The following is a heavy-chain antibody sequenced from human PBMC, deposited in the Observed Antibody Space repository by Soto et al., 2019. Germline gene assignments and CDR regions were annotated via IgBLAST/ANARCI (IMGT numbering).Heavy chain of an antibody. V-gene: IGHV3-23*01. Sequence: PGGSLRLSCAASGFTFSSYAMSWVRQAPGKGLEWVSAISGSGGSTYYADSVKGRFTISRDNSKNTLYLQMNSLRAEDTAVYYCARRYYDFWSGYYMDVWGKGTTVTVSS. D-gene: IGHD3-3*01. CDR2: ISGSGGST. CDR3: ARRYYDFWSGYYMDV. CDR1: GFTFSSYA. J-gene: IGHJ6*03.